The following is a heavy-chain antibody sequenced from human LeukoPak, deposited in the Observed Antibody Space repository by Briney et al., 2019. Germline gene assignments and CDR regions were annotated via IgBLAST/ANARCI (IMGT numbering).Heavy chain of an antibody. CDR1: GGTFNSYA. CDR2: IIPIFGTA. J-gene: IGHJ5*02. Sequence: SVKVSCKASGGTFNSYAISWVRQAPGQGLEWMGGIIPIFGTANYAQKFQGRVTITADESTSTAYMELSSLRSEDTAVYHCARAEYSSSWSTNWFDPWGQGTLVTVSS. V-gene: IGHV1-69*01. D-gene: IGHD6-13*01. CDR3: ARAEYSSSWSTNWFDP.